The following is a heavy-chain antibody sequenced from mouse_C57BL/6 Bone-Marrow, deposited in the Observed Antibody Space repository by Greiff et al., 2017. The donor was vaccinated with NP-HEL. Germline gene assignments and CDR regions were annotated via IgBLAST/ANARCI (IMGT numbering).Heavy chain of an antibody. V-gene: IGHV5-9-1*02. CDR1: GFTFSSYA. J-gene: IGHJ3*01. CDR3: TRKREFPFAY. CDR2: ISSGGDYI. Sequence: EVKVVESGEGLVKPGGSLKLSCAASGFTFSSYAMSWVRQTPEKRLEWVAYISSGGDYIYYADTVKGRFTISRDNARNTLYLQMSSLKSEDTAMYYCTRKREFPFAYWGQGTLVTVSA.